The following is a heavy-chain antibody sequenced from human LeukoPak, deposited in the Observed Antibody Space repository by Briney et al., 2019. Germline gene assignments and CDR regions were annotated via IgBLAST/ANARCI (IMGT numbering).Heavy chain of an antibody. CDR1: GFTFSSYS. CDR3: ARTKGIAAAGAFDI. V-gene: IGHV3-21*04. J-gene: IGHJ3*02. Sequence: PGGSLRLSCAASGFTFSSYSMNWVRQAPGKGLEWVSSISSSSSYIYYADSVKGRFTISRDNAKHSLYLQMNSLRAEDTALYYCARTKGIAAAGAFDIWGQGTMVTVSS. CDR2: ISSSSSYI. D-gene: IGHD6-13*01.